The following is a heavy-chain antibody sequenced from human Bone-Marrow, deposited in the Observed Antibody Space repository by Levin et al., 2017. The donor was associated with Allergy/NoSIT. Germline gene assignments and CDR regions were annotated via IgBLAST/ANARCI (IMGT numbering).Heavy chain of an antibody. D-gene: IGHD4-23*01. Sequence: GESLKISCAASGFTFSTYRMNWVRQAPGKGLEWVSSISSSNIYKYYADSVKGRFTISRDSAKNSLYLQMNSLRVEDTAVYYCAGKEDHYYYGMDVWGQGTTVTVSS. CDR1: GFTFSTYR. V-gene: IGHV3-21*01. CDR2: ISSSNIYK. J-gene: IGHJ6*02. CDR3: AGKEDHYYYGMDV.